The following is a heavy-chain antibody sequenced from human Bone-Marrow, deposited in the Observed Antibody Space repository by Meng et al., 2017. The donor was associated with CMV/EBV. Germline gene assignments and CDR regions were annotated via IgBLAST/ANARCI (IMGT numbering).Heavy chain of an antibody. CDR3: ARDARHVVGRRSVSGGMDV. Sequence: GGSLRLSCAASGFTFSTYEMNWVRQAPGKGLEWVSYISSSGSTKYYADPVKGRFTISRDNAKNSLYLQMNSLRAEDTAVYYCARDARHVVGRRSVSGGMDVWGQGTTVTVSS. V-gene: IGHV3-48*03. CDR1: GFTFSTYE. CDR2: ISSSGSTK. D-gene: IGHD2-2*01. J-gene: IGHJ6*02.